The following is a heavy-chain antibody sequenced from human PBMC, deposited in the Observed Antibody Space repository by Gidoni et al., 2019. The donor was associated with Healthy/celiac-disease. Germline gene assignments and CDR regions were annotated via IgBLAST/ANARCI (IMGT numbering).Heavy chain of an antibody. CDR1: GGTFSSYA. V-gene: IGHV1-69*06. Sequence: QVQLVQSGAEVKKPGSSVKVSCKASGGTFSSYAISWVRQAPGQGLEWMGGIIPIFGTANYAQKFQGRVTITADKSTSTAYMELSSLRSEDTAVYYCARDRGRMTTATYYFDYWGQGTLVTVSS. CDR3: ARDRGRMTTATYYFDY. CDR2: IIPIFGTA. D-gene: IGHD4-4*01. J-gene: IGHJ4*02.